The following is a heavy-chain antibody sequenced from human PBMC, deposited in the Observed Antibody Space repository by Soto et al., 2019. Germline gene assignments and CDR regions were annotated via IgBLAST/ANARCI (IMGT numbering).Heavy chain of an antibody. J-gene: IGHJ4*02. D-gene: IGHD3-22*01. CDR3: ARYGLENYDSSGYSDY. Sequence: EVQLVESGGGLVKPGGSLRLSCAASGFTFSSYSMNWVRQAPGKGLEWVSSISSSSSYIYYADSVKGRFTISRDNAKNSLYLQMNGLRADDTAEYYCARYGLENYDSSGYSDYWGQGTLVTVST. V-gene: IGHV3-21*01. CDR2: ISSSSSYI. CDR1: GFTFSSYS.